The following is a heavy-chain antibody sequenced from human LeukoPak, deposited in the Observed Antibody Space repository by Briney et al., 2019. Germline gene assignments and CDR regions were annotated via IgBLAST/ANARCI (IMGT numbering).Heavy chain of an antibody. CDR2: INPNSGNT. Sequence: GASVKVSCKASGYTFTSYAMNWVRQAPGQGLEWMGWINPNSGNTNYAQKFQGRVTMTRDTSINTAYMDLSSLRSDDTAVYYCTTHRGTTYYMDVWGKGTTVTVSS. CDR1: GYTFTSYA. J-gene: IGHJ6*03. V-gene: IGHV1-2*02. CDR3: TTHRGTTYYMDV. D-gene: IGHD1-1*01.